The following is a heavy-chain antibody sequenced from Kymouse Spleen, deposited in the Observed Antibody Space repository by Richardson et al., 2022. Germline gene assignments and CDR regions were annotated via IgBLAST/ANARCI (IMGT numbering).Heavy chain of an antibody. Sequence: QLQLQESGPGLVKPSETLSLTCTVSGGSISSSSYYWGWIRQPPGKGLEWIGSIYYSGSTYYNPSLKSRVTISVDTSKNQFSLKLSSVTAADTAVYYCARDSSGWPHDAFDIWGQGTMVTVSS. CDR2: IYYSGST. CDR1: GGSISSSSYY. CDR3: ARDSSGWPHDAFDI. V-gene: IGHV4-39*01. D-gene: IGHD6-19*01. J-gene: IGHJ3*02.